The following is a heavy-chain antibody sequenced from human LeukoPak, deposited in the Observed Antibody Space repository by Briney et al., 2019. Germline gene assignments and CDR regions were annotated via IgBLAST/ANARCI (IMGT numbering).Heavy chain of an antibody. CDR2: INPNSGGT. CDR3: ARVPTSSSWYTVGDY. Sequence: ASVKVSCKASGYTFTCYYMHWVRQAPGQGLEWMGWINPNSGGTNYAQKFQGRVTMTRATSISTAYMELSRLRSDDTAVYYCARVPTSSSWYTVGDYWGQGTLVTVSS. J-gene: IGHJ4*02. D-gene: IGHD6-13*01. V-gene: IGHV1-2*02. CDR1: GYTFTCYY.